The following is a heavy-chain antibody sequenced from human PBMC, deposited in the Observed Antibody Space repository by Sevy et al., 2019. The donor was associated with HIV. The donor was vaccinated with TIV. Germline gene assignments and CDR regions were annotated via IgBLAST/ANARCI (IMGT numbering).Heavy chain of an antibody. CDR1: GFTFSDHY. D-gene: IGHD6-13*01. CDR3: ATHAGIAAAGRVFDY. J-gene: IGHJ4*02. V-gene: IGHV3-72*01. Sequence: GGSLRLSCVASGFTFSDHYMEWVRQAPGKGLEWVGRIRNKADSYTTEYAASVKGRFTISRDDSKNSVYLLMNSLKTEDTAVYYCATHAGIAAAGRVFDYWGQGTLVTVSS. CDR2: IRNKADSYTT.